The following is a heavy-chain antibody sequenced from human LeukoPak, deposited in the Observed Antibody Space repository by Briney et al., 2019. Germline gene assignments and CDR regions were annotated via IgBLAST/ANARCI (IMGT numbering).Heavy chain of an antibody. CDR2: ISGSGGST. CDR1: GFTFSSDG. J-gene: IGHJ4*02. CDR3: AKDLGYGDYSVFDY. D-gene: IGHD4-17*01. Sequence: GGSLRLSCAVSGFTFSSDGMSWVRQAPGKGLESVSIISGSGGSTYYADSVKGRFTISRDNSKNTLYLQMNSLRAEDTAVYYCAKDLGYGDYSVFDYWGQGTLVTVS. V-gene: IGHV3-23*01.